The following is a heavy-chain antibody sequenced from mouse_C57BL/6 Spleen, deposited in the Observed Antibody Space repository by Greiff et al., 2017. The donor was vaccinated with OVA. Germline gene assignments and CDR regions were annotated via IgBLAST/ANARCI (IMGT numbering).Heavy chain of an antibody. CDR3: ARGTAQATYAMDY. Sequence: VQLQQPGAELVKPGASVKLSCKASGYTFTDYWMHWVKQRPGQGLEWIGMINPNSSSTNYNEKFKSKATLTVAKSSSTAYMQLRSLTSEDSSVYYCARGTAQATYAMDYWGQGTSVTVSS. V-gene: IGHV1-64*01. D-gene: IGHD3-2*02. CDR1: GYTFTDYW. J-gene: IGHJ4*01. CDR2: INPNSSST.